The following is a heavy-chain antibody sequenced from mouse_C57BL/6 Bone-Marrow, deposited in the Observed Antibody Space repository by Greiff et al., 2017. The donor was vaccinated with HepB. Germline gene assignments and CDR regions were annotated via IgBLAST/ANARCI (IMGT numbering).Heavy chain of an antibody. Sequence: DVHLVESGGGLVKPGGSLKLSCAASGFTFSSYAMSWVRQTPEKRLEWVATISDGGSYTYYPDNVKGRFTISRDNAKNNLYLQMSHLKSEDTAMYYCARENGSEYFDYWGQGTTLTVSS. CDR1: GFTFSSYA. J-gene: IGHJ2*01. CDR3: ARENGSEYFDY. CDR2: ISDGGSYT. V-gene: IGHV5-4*01. D-gene: IGHD1-1*01.